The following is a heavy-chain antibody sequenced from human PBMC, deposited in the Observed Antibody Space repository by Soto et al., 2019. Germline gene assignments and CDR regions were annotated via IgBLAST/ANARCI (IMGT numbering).Heavy chain of an antibody. CDR2: IRNRASSYTT. D-gene: IGHD7-27*01. Sequence: GGSLRLSCAASGFTFSDHYMDWVRQAPGKGLEWVGRIRNRASSYTTEYAASVQGRFTISRDDSRNSLYLQMNSLKTEDTAVYFCTRGYNWGLAYYFDYWGQGPLVTVYS. V-gene: IGHV3-72*01. CDR1: GFTFSDHY. J-gene: IGHJ4*02. CDR3: TRGYNWGLAYYFDY.